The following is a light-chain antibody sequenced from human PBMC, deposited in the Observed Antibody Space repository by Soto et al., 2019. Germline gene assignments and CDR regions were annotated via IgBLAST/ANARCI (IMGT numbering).Light chain of an antibody. Sequence: QSALTQPPSASGSPGQSVTISCTGTSSDVGGYNYVSWYQQHPGQAPKLMIYEVSKRPSGVPDRFSGSKSGNTASLTVSGLQAEDEADYYCSSFAGSKPLVFGGGTKLTVL. CDR3: SSFAGSKPLV. CDR1: SSDVGGYNY. V-gene: IGLV2-8*01. CDR2: EVS. J-gene: IGLJ2*01.